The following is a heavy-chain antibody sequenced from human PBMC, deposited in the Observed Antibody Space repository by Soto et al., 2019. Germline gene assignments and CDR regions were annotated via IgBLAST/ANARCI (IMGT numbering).Heavy chain of an antibody. CDR1: GGSFSGYY. CDR2: INHSGST. CDR3: AREGSSGWYYYYYYMDV. D-gene: IGHD6-19*01. Sequence: PSETLSLTCAVYGGSFSGYYWSWIRQPPGKGLEWIGEINHSGSTNYNPSLKSRVTISVDTSKNQFSLKLSSVTAADTAVYYCAREGSSGWYYYYYYMDVWGKGTTVTVSS. J-gene: IGHJ6*03. V-gene: IGHV4-34*01.